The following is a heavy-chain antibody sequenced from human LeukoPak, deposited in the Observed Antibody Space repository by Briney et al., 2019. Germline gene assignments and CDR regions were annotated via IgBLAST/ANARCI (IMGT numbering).Heavy chain of an antibody. CDR2: IRYDGSNK. J-gene: IGHJ6*03. D-gene: IGHD6-19*01. CDR3: AKDDSGYYYYMDV. V-gene: IGHV3-30*02. CDR1: GFTLSSYG. Sequence: PGGSLRLSCAASGFTLSSYGMHWVRQAPGKGLEWVAFIRYDGSNKYYADSVKGRFTISRDNSKNTLYLQMNSLRAEDTAVYYCAKDDSGYYYYMDVWGKGTTVTVSS.